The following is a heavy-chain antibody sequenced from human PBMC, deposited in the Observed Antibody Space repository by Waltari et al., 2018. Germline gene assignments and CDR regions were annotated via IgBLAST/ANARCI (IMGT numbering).Heavy chain of an antibody. CDR1: GYTFTGYY. V-gene: IGHV1-2*06. CDR3: ATALGDSSSASRPFDF. CDR2: INPNSGET. Sequence: QVHLVQSGAEVKKPGASVKVSCKASGYTFTGYYIQWVRRAPGQGLEWMGRINPNSGETIYADNFQGRVTISADTSTDTAFMELSSLRSEDTAVFYCATALGDSSSASRPFDFWGQGTMITVSS. J-gene: IGHJ3*01. D-gene: IGHD6-19*01.